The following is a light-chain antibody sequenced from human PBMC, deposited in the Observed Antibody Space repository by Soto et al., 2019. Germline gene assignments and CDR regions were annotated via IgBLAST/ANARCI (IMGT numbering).Light chain of an antibody. CDR1: QSVGTY. J-gene: IGKJ1*01. V-gene: IGKV3-15*01. CDR2: GAS. CDR3: QQYNDWPRT. Sequence: EIVMTQSPATLSVSPGERATISCRASQSVGTYLAWYQQKPGQAPRLLIYGASTRAAGISPRFSGGGSGTEFTLTISSLQSEDFADYYGQQYNDWPRTFGQGTKVGIK.